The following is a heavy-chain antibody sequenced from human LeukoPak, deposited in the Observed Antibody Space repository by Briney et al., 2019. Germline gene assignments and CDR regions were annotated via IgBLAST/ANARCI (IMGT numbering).Heavy chain of an antibody. CDR1: GFIFSTYN. CDR2: IKQDGSEK. CDR3: AKAGGDFWQSPLFDY. D-gene: IGHD3-3*01. V-gene: IGHV3-7*01. J-gene: IGHJ4*02. Sequence: RGSLRLSCATSGFIFSTYNMSWVRQAPGKGLEWVAYIKQDGSEKYYVDSVKGRFTISRDNSKNTLYLQMNSLRAEDTAVYYCAKAGGDFWQSPLFDYWGQGTLVTVSS.